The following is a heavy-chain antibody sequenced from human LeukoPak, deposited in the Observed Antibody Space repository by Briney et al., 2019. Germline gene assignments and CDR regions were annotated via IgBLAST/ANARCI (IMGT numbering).Heavy chain of an antibody. D-gene: IGHD3-22*01. CDR1: DGSIIGSY. J-gene: IGHJ4*02. V-gene: IGHV4-59*08. CDR3: ARGRTFHDSTGFGY. CDR2: IFYTGDS. Sequence: PSETLSLTCTVSDGSIIGSYWSWIRQPPGKGLEWIGYIFYTGDSNYNPSLKSRVAISLDTSTNQISLKLRSVTAADTAVYYCARGRTFHDSTGFGYWGQGTLVTVSS.